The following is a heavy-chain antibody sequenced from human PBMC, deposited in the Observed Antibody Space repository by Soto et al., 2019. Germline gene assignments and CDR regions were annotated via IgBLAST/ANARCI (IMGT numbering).Heavy chain of an antibody. CDR2: VHSSGIT. D-gene: IGHD3-16*01. CDR3: ARGLTMGQLPSHFDH. V-gene: IGHV4-61*01. CDR1: GGSVSNDNFY. Sequence: SETLSLTCTVSGGSVSNDNFYWSWIRQPPGKGLEWIGYVHSSGITHYNPSLKRRVTISVDTSRNQFSLRLSSVTAADPAVYYCARGLTMGQLPSHFDHWGQGTLVTVSS. J-gene: IGHJ5*02.